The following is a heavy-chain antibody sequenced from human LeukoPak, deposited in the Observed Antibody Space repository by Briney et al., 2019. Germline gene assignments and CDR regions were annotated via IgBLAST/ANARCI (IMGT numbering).Heavy chain of an antibody. D-gene: IGHD2-15*01. J-gene: IGHJ4*02. CDR3: ARDRVG. CDR1: GFTFSDYY. V-gene: IGHV3-11*06. CDR2: ITTSSGFT. Sequence: RSGGSLRLSCAASGFTFSDYYMSWVRQAPGQGLEWVSFITTSSGFTNYADSVKGRFTISRDNAKNSLYLQMNSLRAEDTAVYYCARDRVGWGQGTLVTVSS.